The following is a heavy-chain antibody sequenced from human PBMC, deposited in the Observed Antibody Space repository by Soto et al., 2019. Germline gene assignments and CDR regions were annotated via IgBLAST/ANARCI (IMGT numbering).Heavy chain of an antibody. Sequence: QPGGSLRLSCASSGFTLSMSAVNWVRQAPGKGLEWVSYISDSGDRTYYADSVKGRFTISRDRSKNTVSLQMDSLRAEDTAVYYCAKDRGIIVKAGDAFDFWGQGTKVTVSS. J-gene: IGHJ3*01. V-gene: IGHV3-23*01. CDR1: GFTLSMSA. CDR2: ISDSGDRT. D-gene: IGHD3-16*02. CDR3: AKDRGIIVKAGDAFDF.